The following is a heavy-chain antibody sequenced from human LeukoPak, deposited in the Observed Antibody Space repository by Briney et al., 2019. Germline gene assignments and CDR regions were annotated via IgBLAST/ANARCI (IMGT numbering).Heavy chain of an antibody. J-gene: IGHJ4*02. D-gene: IGHD3-22*01. CDR2: ISGSGGST. CDR3: TTVYYYDSSGYLIFDY. Sequence: GGSLRLSCAASGFTFSSYAMSWVRQAPGKGLEWVSAISGSGGSTYYADSVKGRFTISRDNSKNTLYLQMNSLKTEDTAVYYCTTVYYYDSSGYLIFDYWGQGTLVTVSS. CDR1: GFTFSSYA. V-gene: IGHV3-23*01.